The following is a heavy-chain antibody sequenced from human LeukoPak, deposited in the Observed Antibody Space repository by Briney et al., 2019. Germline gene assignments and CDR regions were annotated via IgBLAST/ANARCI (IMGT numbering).Heavy chain of an antibody. CDR1: SGLLSGYY. D-gene: IGHD2-21*02. J-gene: IGHJ6*01. CDR2: CRCSGST. Sequence: SVPQTLTCTVSSGLLSGYYWSWLRQSRGGGVEWLGHCRCSGSTRGNPSLRSRHTLSGDPSQHEFSLKQRSVSAADTAVYYWGKSCVTEYCHYGIDDCGQ. CDR3: GKSCVTEYCHYGIDD. V-gene: IGHV4-59*08.